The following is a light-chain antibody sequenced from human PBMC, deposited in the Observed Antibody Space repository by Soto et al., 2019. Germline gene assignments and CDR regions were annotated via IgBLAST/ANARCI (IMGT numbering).Light chain of an antibody. V-gene: IGKV2-30*01. CDR1: QNLVSSDGSTC. Sequence: DVVVTQSPLSLPVTPGQPASISCRSSQNLVSSDGSTCLHWFQHRPGQSPRRLISKASNRESGVPDRFSGSGSGTDFTLKISRVEAEDVGIYYCMQYIQWPHTFGQGTKLEIK. CDR3: MQYIQWPHT. CDR2: KAS. J-gene: IGKJ2*01.